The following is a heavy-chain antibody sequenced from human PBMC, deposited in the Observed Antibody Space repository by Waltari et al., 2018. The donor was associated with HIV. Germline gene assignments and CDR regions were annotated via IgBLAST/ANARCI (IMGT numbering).Heavy chain of an antibody. Sequence: QLQLQESGPGLVKPSETLSLTCTVSGGSISSSSYYWGWIRQPPGKGLEWIGRIYYSGSTYYNPSLKSRVTISVDTSKNQFSLKLSSVTAADTAVYYCARVGSVFSGSPFYYWGQGTLVTVSS. CDR3: ARVGSVFSGSPFYY. CDR1: GGSISSSSYY. J-gene: IGHJ4*02. V-gene: IGHV4-39*07. CDR2: IYYSGST. D-gene: IGHD3-10*01.